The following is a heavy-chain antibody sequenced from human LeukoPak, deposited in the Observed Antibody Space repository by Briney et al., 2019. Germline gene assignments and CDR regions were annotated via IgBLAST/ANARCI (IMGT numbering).Heavy chain of an antibody. Sequence: GGSLRLSCAASGFTFSSCSMNWVRQAPGKGLEWVSSISSSSSYIYYADSVKGRFTISRDNAKNSLYLQMNSLRAEDTAVYYCARPPYYCGGDCSGLWGQGTLVTVSS. CDR1: GFTFSSCS. D-gene: IGHD2-21*02. J-gene: IGHJ4*02. CDR2: ISSSSSYI. CDR3: ARPPYYCGGDCSGL. V-gene: IGHV3-21*01.